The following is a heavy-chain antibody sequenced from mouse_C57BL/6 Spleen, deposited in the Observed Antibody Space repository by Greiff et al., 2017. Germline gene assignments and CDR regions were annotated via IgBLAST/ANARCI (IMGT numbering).Heavy chain of an antibody. Sequence: EVQLQESGPGLVKPSQSLSLTCSVTGYSITSGYYWNWIRQFPGNKLEWMGFISYDGSNNYNPTLNNRISITRDTSKNKFFLKLNSVTTEDTATYYCAREGGNYDPFAYWGQGTLVTVSA. J-gene: IGHJ3*01. CDR1: GYSITSGYY. D-gene: IGHD1-1*01. V-gene: IGHV3-6*01. CDR3: AREGGNYDPFAY. CDR2: ISYDGSN.